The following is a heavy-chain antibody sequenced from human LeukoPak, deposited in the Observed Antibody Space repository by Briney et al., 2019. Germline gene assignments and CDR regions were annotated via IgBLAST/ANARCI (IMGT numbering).Heavy chain of an antibody. CDR3: ARDRPGELGFHWFDP. CDR1: GFTVSSNS. CDR2: ISSSSSTI. D-gene: IGHD1-26*01. V-gene: IGHV3-48*01. J-gene: IGHJ5*02. Sequence: GGSLRLPCTVSGFTVSSNSMSWVRQAPGKSLEWGSFISSSSSTIYYADSVKGRFTISSDNAQISLYLQMYSLRAEDRAVYYCARDRPGELGFHWFDPWGQGTLVT.